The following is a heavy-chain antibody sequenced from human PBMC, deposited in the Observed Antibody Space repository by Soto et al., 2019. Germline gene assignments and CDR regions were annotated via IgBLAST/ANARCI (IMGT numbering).Heavy chain of an antibody. CDR1: GFTFSSYA. Sequence: GGSLRLSCAASGFTFSSYAMSWVRQAPGKGLEWVSAISGSGGSTYYADSVKGRFTISRDNSKNTLYLQMNSLRAEDTAVYYCAKVGIAPAEGYNWNWAQAAESDLWGQGTLVTVSS. V-gene: IGHV3-23*01. J-gene: IGHJ4*02. CDR2: ISGSGGST. CDR3: AKVGIAPAEGYNWNWAQAAESDL. D-gene: IGHD1-7*01.